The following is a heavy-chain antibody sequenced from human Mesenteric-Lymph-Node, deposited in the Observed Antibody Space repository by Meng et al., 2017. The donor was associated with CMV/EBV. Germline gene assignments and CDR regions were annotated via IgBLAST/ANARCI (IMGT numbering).Heavy chain of an antibody. V-gene: IGHV3-23*01. CDR3: AKDQRGCMDV. J-gene: IGHJ6*02. D-gene: IGHD1-1*01. CDR1: GFTFSSYA. Sequence: GESLKISRAASGFTFSSYAMSRVRQAPGKGLEWVSAISGSGGSTYYADSVKGRFTISRDNSKNTLYLQMNSLRAEDTAVYYCAKDQRGCMDVWGQGTTVTVSS. CDR2: ISGSGGST.